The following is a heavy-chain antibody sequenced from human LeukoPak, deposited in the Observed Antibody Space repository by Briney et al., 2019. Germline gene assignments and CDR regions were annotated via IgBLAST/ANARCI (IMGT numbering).Heavy chain of an antibody. Sequence: GGSLRLSCAASGFTFSSYSMNWVRQAPGKGLEWVSPISSSSSYIYYADSVKGRFTISRDNAKNSLYLQMNSLRAEDTAVYYCAESGYDSNYGMDVWGQGTTVTVSS. D-gene: IGHD5-12*01. J-gene: IGHJ6*02. CDR3: AESGYDSNYGMDV. CDR2: ISSSSSYI. CDR1: GFTFSSYS. V-gene: IGHV3-21*01.